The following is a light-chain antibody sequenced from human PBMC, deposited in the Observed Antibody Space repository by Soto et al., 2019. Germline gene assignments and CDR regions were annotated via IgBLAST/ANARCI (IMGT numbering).Light chain of an antibody. CDR2: GVT. CDR1: NSDIGGYNS. Sequence: QSVLTQPASVSGSPGQSITISCTGSNSDIGGYNSVSWYQQHPGKAPKLFIVGVTNRPSGVSDRFAGSKSGNTASLTISALQAEDEADYYCTSYTSVTIVVFGGGTKVTVL. V-gene: IGLV2-14*01. J-gene: IGLJ2*01. CDR3: TSYTSVTIVV.